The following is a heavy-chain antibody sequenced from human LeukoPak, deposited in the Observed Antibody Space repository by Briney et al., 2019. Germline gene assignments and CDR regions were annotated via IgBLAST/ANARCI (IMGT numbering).Heavy chain of an antibody. Sequence: ASLKISCKASGYTLTSFYMRWVRQAPGQGLEWMGIINPRGGSTSSAQKFQGRVTLTRDTSTSTVYMELSSLRSEDTAVYYCARDSGYSGYDFDWGQGTLVTVSS. D-gene: IGHD5-12*01. CDR1: GYTLTSFY. V-gene: IGHV1-46*01. J-gene: IGHJ4*02. CDR3: ARDSGYSGYDFD. CDR2: INPRGGST.